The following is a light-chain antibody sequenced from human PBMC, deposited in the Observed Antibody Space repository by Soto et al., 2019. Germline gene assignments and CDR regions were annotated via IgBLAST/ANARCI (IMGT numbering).Light chain of an antibody. Sequence: ALTQPASVSGSPGQSITISCTGTSSDVGGYNLVSWYQQHPGKAPKLMIYEGGKRPSGVSNRFSGSNSGNTASLTISGLQAEDEADYYCCSYAGSTIVIFGGGTKVTVL. CDR1: SSDVGGYNL. J-gene: IGLJ2*01. CDR2: EGG. V-gene: IGLV2-23*01. CDR3: CSYAGSTIVI.